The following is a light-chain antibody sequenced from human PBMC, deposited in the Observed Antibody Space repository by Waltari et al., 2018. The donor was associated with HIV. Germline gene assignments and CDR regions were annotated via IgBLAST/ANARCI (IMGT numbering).Light chain of an antibody. CDR2: GWF. Sequence: DIHLTPYPSSLSESLGENVTLTCQASQNIGDSLKLYQQIVDQPPKVVIYGWFNLGPGVPPRFSVSGSATDFTLTIARLGPDDISTFYCQQFGVFPVTFGQGT. CDR1: QNIGDS. J-gene: IGKJ2*01. V-gene: IGKV1-33*01. CDR3: QQFGVFPVT.